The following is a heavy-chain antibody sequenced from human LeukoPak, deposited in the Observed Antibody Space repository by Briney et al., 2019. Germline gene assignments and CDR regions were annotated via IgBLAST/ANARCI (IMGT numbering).Heavy chain of an antibody. V-gene: IGHV3-23*01. CDR2: ISGSGGST. J-gene: IGHJ4*02. CDR3: TRVAAGSSRDF. CDR1: GFTFSSYA. Sequence: GGSLRLSCAASGFTFSSYATSWVRQAPGKGLEWVSAISGSGGSTYYADSVKGRFTISRDNSKNTLYLQMNSLRAEDTAVYYCTRVAAGSSRDFWGQGTLVTVSS.